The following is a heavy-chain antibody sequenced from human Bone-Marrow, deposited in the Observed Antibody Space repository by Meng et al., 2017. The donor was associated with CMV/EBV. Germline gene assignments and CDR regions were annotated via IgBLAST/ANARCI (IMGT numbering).Heavy chain of an antibody. J-gene: IGHJ5*02. CDR3: ARVGVIGGWFDP. Sequence: SVKVSCKASAGTFSSYAISWVRQAPGQGLEWMGGIIPILGIANYAQKFQGRVTITADKSTSTAYMELSSLRSEDTAVYYCARVGVIGGWFDPWGQGTRVTFSS. V-gene: IGHV1-69*10. CDR1: AGTFSSYA. D-gene: IGHD3-16*01. CDR2: IIPILGIA.